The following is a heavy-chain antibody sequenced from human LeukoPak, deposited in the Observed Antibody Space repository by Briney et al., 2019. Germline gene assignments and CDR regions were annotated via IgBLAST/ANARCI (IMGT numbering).Heavy chain of an antibody. CDR2: IYHSGST. D-gene: IGHD5-18*01. CDR1: GYSISSGYY. J-gene: IGHJ5*02. V-gene: IGHV4-38-2*02. CDR3: ARVDTAMAWEDWFDP. Sequence: SETLSLTCTVSGYSISSGYYWGWIRQPPGKGLEWIGSIYHSGSTYYNPSLKSRVTTSVDTSKNQFSLKLSSVTAADTAVYYCARVDTAMAWEDWFDPWGQGTLVTVSS.